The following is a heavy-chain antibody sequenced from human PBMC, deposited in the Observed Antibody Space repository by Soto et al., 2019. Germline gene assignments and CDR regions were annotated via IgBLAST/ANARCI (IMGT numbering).Heavy chain of an antibody. CDR2: INPTGGST. CDR3: SRAYTTSRPPP. D-gene: IGHD6-6*01. J-gene: IGHJ1*01. Sequence: PVKSACMAPGDTFTNDYMHWVRQAPGRGLEWTGMINPTGGSTTYAQKFQGRVSMTRDTSTNTAYMELSGLRLQATPVYFSSRAYTTSRPPPGGQRT. CDR1: GDTFTNDY. V-gene: IGHV1-46*01.